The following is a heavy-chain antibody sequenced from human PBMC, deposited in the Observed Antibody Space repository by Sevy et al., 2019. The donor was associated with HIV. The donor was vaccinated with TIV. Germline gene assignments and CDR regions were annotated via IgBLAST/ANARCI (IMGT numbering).Heavy chain of an antibody. CDR3: GKDVGWQILRLADY. Sequence: GGSLRLSCAASGFSFSNYGMYWVRQAPGKGLELVAVVTYDGGNRYYGDSVKGRFTISRDNSKNAVYLQMNSLRSEDTAVYYCGKDVGWQILRLADYWGQGTLVTVSS. CDR2: VTYDGGNR. CDR1: GFSFSNYG. V-gene: IGHV3-30*18. J-gene: IGHJ4*02. D-gene: IGHD1-26*01.